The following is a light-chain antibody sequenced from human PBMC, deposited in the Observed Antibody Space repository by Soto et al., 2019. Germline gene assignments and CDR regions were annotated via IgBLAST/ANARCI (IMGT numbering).Light chain of an antibody. J-gene: IGLJ3*02. CDR3: QSYDSSLSGSV. Sequence: QSVLTQPPSVSGAPGQRGTISCTGTSSYIGAGYDVHWYQQLPGTAPKLRIYGNSNRPSGVPDRFSGAKSGTAVSLAITGLQAEQDADYYCQSYDSSLSGSVFGRGTKLTVL. CDR2: GNS. V-gene: IGLV1-40*01. CDR1: SSYIGAGYD.